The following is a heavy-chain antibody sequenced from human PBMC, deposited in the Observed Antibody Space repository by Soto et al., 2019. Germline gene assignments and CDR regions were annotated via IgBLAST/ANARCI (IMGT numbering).Heavy chain of an antibody. CDR2: IGTAGDT. J-gene: IGHJ3*02. CDR3: ARRAIAVAGQDAFDI. V-gene: IGHV3-13*01. CDR1: KSIFTGYG. D-gene: IGHD6-19*01. Sequence: PGGSLRLSCAASKSIFTGYGMHWVRQATGKGLEWVSAIGTAGDTYYPGSVKGRFTVSRENAKNSLYLQMNSLRAEDTAVYYCARRAIAVAGQDAFDIWGQGTMVTVS.